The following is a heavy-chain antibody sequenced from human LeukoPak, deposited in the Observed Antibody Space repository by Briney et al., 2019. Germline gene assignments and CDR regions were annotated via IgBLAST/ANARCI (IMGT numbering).Heavy chain of an antibody. D-gene: IGHD3-9*01. CDR1: GFTFSSYG. J-gene: IGHJ4*02. CDR2: ISYDGSNK. V-gene: IGHV3-30*18. Sequence: GGSLRLSCAASGFTFSSYGMHWVRQAPGKGLEWVAVISYDGSNKYYADSVKGRFTISRDNSKNTLYLQMNSLRAEDTAVYYCAKGGDILTTGHPFDYWGQGTLVTVSS. CDR3: AKGGDILTTGHPFDY.